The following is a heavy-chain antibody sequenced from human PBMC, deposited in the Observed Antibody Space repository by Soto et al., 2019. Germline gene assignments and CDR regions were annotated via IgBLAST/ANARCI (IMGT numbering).Heavy chain of an antibody. CDR1: GGSISSSSYY. D-gene: IGHD5-12*01. CDR3: ARPARQDTVAGDY. J-gene: IGHJ4*02. V-gene: IGHV4-39*01. Sequence: PSETLPLTCTLSGGSISSSSYYWGWIRQPPGKGLEWIGMIYYSGITHYNPSLKSRVTISIDTSKSQFSLKVSSVTAADTAMYYCARPARQDTVAGDYWGQGTLVTVSS. CDR2: IYYSGIT.